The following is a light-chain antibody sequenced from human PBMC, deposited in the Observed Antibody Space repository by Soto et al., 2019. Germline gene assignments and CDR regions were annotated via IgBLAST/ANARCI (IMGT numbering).Light chain of an antibody. V-gene: IGKV1-33*01. CDR3: QQYNNLPLT. CDR1: QDISNY. J-gene: IGKJ4*01. CDR2: DAS. Sequence: DIQMTQSPSSPCASVGDRVIITCLASQDISNYLNWYQQKAGKAPNLLIYDASNLESGVPSRFSGSGSGTDFTFTISSLQPEDIPTYYCQQYNNLPLTFGGGTKVEIK.